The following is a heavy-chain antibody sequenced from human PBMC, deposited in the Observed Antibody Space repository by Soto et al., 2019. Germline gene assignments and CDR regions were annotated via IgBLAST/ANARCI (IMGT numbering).Heavy chain of an antibody. CDR1: GFTFSRSA. J-gene: IGHJ4*02. CDR2: IWYDGNIQ. D-gene: IGHD6-13*01. V-gene: IGHV3-33*01. Sequence: QVQLVESGGGVVQPGRSLRLSCSASGFTFSRSAMHWVRQAPGKGLEWVALIWYDGNIQYYADSVKGRFTISRDNSKNTLYLQMNRLRAEDTAGYYCARDTAAAEDVQFDYWGQGTLVTVSS. CDR3: ARDTAAAEDVQFDY.